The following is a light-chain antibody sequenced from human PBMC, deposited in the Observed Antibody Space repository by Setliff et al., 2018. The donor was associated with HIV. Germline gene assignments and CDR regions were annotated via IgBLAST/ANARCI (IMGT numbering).Light chain of an antibody. CDR3: QVWDSSSDHYV. V-gene: IGLV3-21*04. J-gene: IGLJ1*01. CDR1: NIGIKS. CDR2: YDH. Sequence: YELTQPPSVSVAPGKTARIACGGNNIGIKSVHWYQQKPGQAPVVVMYYDHDRPSWIPERFSGSNSGNTATLTISRVEVGDEADYYCQVWDSSSDHYVFGSGTKVTVL.